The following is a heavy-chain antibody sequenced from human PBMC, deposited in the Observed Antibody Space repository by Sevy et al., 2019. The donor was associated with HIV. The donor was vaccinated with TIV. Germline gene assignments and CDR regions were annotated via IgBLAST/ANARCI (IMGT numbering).Heavy chain of an antibody. CDR3: ASGLVTMVRGVIITTPGMDI. V-gene: IGHV1-8*01. Sequence: ASVKVSCKASGYTFTSYDINWVRQATGQGLEWMGWMNPNSCNTGYAQKFQGRVTMTRNTSISTAYMELSSLRSEDTAVYYCASGLVTMVRGVIITTPGMDIWGQGTTVTVSS. D-gene: IGHD3-10*01. CDR2: MNPNSCNT. J-gene: IGHJ6*02. CDR1: GYTFTSYD.